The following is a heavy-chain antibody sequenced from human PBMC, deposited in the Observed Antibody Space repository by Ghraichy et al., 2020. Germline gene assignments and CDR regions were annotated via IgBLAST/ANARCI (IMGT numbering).Heavy chain of an antibody. Sequence: GSLRLSCTVSGASISDYYWAWIRQPPGKGLECLGFFHFGGNSNYKPSLKSRVAMSADTSKNQFSLNLRSVTAADTAVYYCARLDIVMIPTSIWAFDIWGQGTMVTISS. J-gene: IGHJ3*02. CDR2: FHFGGNS. V-gene: IGHV4-59*08. CDR3: ARLDIVMIPTSIWAFDI. CDR1: GASISDYY. D-gene: IGHD2-2*03.